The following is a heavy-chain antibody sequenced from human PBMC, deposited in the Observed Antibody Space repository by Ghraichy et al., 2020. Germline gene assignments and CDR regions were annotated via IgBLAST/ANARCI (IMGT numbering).Heavy chain of an antibody. Sequence: SETLSITCAVYGGSFSGYYWSWIRQPPGKGLEWIGEINHSGSTNYNPSLKSRVTISVDTSKNQFSLKLSSVTAADTAVYYCARGGYNLDYWGQGTLVTVSS. J-gene: IGHJ4*02. V-gene: IGHV4-34*01. CDR2: INHSGST. D-gene: IGHD5-24*01. CDR1: GGSFSGYY. CDR3: ARGGYNLDY.